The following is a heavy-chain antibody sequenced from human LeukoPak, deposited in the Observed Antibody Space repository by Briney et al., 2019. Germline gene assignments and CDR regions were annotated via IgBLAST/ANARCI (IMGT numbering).Heavy chain of an antibody. D-gene: IGHD2-15*01. CDR1: VYTFTGYY. Sequence: VASVKVSCMACVYTFTGYYMHWVRQPPGHGVGWVGWFNPNSGGTNYAQKFQGRVTMTRDTSITTAYMELSMLRSDDTAVYYCARGTPLLGYCSGGSCYPPGPFDYWGQGTLVTVSS. CDR3: ARGTPLLGYCSGGSCYPPGPFDY. CDR2: FNPNSGGT. V-gene: IGHV1-2*02. J-gene: IGHJ4*02.